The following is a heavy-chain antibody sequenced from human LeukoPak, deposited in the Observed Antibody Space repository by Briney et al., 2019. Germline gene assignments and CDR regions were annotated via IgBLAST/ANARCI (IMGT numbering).Heavy chain of an antibody. CDR3: ARDNPGVRGGPSGRGYAFDI. Sequence: ASVKVSCKASGYTFTGYYMHWVRQAPGQELEWMGWINPNSGGTNYAQKFQGWVTMTRDTSISTAYMELSRLRSDDTAVYYCARDNPGVRGGPSGRGYAFDIWGQGTMVTVSS. D-gene: IGHD7-27*01. V-gene: IGHV1-2*04. CDR1: GYTFTGYY. J-gene: IGHJ3*02. CDR2: INPNSGGT.